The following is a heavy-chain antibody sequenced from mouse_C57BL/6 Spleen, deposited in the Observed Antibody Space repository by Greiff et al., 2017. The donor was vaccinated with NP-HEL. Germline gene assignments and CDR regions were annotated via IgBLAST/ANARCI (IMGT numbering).Heavy chain of an antibody. CDR2: ISNGGGST. J-gene: IGHJ3*01. CDR1: GFTFSDYY. CDR3: ARHNGSSWFAY. V-gene: IGHV5-12*01. Sequence: EVKLMESGGGLVQPGGSLKLSCAASGFTFSDYYMYWVRQTPEKRLEWVAYISNGGGSTYYPDTVKGRFTISRDNAKNTLYLQMSRLKSEDTAMYYCARHNGSSWFAYWGQGTLVTVSA. D-gene: IGHD1-1*01.